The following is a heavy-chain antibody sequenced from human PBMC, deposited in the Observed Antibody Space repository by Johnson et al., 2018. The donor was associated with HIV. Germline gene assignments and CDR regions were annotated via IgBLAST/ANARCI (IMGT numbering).Heavy chain of an antibody. J-gene: IGHJ3*02. CDR3: ARNSGNGLVLRGDAFDM. CDR1: GFNFSDYG. V-gene: IGHV3-30*04. CDR2: ISDGRTI. D-gene: IGHD2-8*01. Sequence: QVLLVESGGDVVQFGRSLRLSCTASGFNFSDYGLHWVRQPPGKELEWVAVISDGRTIYYADSVKGRITISRDNAKNTLHLQMNSLRPEDTAVYYCARNSGNGLVLRGDAFDMWGQGTMVTVSS.